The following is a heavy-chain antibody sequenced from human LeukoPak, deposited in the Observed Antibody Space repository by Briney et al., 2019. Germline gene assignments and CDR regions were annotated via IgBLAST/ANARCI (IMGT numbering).Heavy chain of an antibody. D-gene: IGHD3-16*01. V-gene: IGHV4-59*01. CDR1: GGSISSYY. CDR3: SARPRKETPMITFGGAPYYFDY. CDR2: IYYSGST. Sequence: SETLSLTCTVSGGSISSYYWSWIRQPPGKGLEWIGYIYYSGSTNYNPSLTSRVTISGDTAKNQFSLKLSPVTAADTAVYYCSARPRKETPMITFGGAPYYFDYGGQGPLVPVPS. J-gene: IGHJ4*02.